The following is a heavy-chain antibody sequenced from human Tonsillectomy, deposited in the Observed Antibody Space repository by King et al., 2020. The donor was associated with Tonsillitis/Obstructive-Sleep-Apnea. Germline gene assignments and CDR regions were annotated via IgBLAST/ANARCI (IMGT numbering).Heavy chain of an antibody. CDR1: GFTFSSYS. CDR2: ISSSSSTI. Sequence: VQLVESGGGLVQPGGSLRLSCAASGFTFSSYSMNWVRQAPGKGLEWVSYISSSSSTIYYADSVKGRFTISRDSAKNSLYLQMNSLRDEDTVGYYCAGEGPTPIDYWGQGTLVTVSS. J-gene: IGHJ4*02. CDR3: AGEGPTPIDY. D-gene: IGHD2-15*01. V-gene: IGHV3-48*02.